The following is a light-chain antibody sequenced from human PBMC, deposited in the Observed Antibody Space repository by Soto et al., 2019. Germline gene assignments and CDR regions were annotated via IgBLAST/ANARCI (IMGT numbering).Light chain of an antibody. J-gene: IGKJ3*01. V-gene: IGKV1-27*01. Sequence: DIQMTQSPSSLPASVGDRVTITCRASQGIREYLAWYQQKPGKAPNLQIYGASPLQSGVPSRFSGSGSGTDFTLTISGLQPEDGAPYYYQKYDSSPFTFGGGTRVDI. CDR2: GAS. CDR1: QGIREY. CDR3: QKYDSSPFT.